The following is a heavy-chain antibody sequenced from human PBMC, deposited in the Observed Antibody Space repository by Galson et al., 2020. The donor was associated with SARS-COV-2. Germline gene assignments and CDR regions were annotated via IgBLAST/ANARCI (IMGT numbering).Heavy chain of an antibody. D-gene: IGHD2-15*01. J-gene: IGHJ6*02. CDR2: IYSSGST. CDR1: GFTVSSNY. V-gene: IGHV3-66*01. Sequence: GGSLRLSCAASGFTVSSNYITWVRQAPGKGLEWVSAIYSSGSTYYAESVKGRFTISRDNSKNTRYLQMNSLRADDTAVYYCARAQCSGGTCFSSSYYGMDAWGQGTTVTVSS. CDR3: ARAQCSGGTCFSSSYYGMDA.